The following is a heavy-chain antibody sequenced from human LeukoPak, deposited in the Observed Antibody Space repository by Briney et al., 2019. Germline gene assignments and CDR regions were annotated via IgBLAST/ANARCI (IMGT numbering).Heavy chain of an antibody. Sequence: PGGSLRLSCAASGFSFSDSYMSWIRQAPGKGLEWVSYISGDSDYTNYADSVNGRFTISRDNAKKSLYLQMNSLTAEDTAVYFCVRDTYDYVRGSPSNWFDPWGQRTLVTVSS. CDR3: VRDTYDYVRGSPSNWFDP. CDR2: ISGDSDYT. J-gene: IGHJ5*02. CDR1: GFSFSDSY. D-gene: IGHD3-16*01. V-gene: IGHV3-11*06.